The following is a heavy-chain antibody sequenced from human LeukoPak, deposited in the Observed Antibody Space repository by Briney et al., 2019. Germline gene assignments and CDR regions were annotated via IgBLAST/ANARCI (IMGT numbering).Heavy chain of an antibody. CDR2: IYYSGST. J-gene: IGHJ3*02. CDR1: GGSFSGYY. D-gene: IGHD6-25*01. Sequence: SETLSLTCAVYGGSFSGYYWSWIRQPPGKGLEWIGSIYYSGSTYYNPSLKSRVTISVDTSKNQFSLKLSSVTAADTAVHYCATTQNGIAAEGAFDIWGQGTMVTVSS. V-gene: IGHV4-34*01. CDR3: ATTQNGIAAEGAFDI.